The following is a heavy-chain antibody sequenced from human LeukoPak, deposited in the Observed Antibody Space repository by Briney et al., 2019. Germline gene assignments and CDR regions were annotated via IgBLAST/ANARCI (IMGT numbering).Heavy chain of an antibody. D-gene: IGHD3-22*01. CDR3: AKDYYYDSSGHSPFDY. Sequence: QPGGTLRLSCAASGFTFSTYGMNWVRQAPGKGLEWVSVISGSGGSTYYADSVKGRFTISRDNSKNTLYLQMNSLRAEDTAVYYCAKDYYYDSSGHSPFDYWGQGTLVTVSS. J-gene: IGHJ4*02. V-gene: IGHV3-23*01. CDR1: GFTFSTYG. CDR2: ISGSGGST.